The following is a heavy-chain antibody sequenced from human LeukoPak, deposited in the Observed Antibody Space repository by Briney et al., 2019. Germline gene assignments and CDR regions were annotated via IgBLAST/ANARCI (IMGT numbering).Heavy chain of an antibody. CDR1: GFTFSSYG. Sequence: GGSLRLSCAASGFTFSSYGMHWVRQAPGKGLEWVAVISYDGSNKYYADSVKGRFTISRDNSKNTLYLQMNSLRAEDTALYFCAKDMARSPKFELRKNYYYSGMDVWGRGTTVTVSS. V-gene: IGHV3-30*18. D-gene: IGHD1-7*01. CDR3: AKDMARSPKFELRKNYYYSGMDV. J-gene: IGHJ6*02. CDR2: ISYDGSNK.